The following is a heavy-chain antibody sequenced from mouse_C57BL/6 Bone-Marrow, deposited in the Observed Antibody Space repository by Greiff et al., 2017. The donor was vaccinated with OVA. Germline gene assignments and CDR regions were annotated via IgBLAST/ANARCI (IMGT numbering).Heavy chain of an antibody. CDR1: GYTFTDYY. J-gene: IGHJ3*01. Sequence: VQLQQSGPELVKPGASVKISCKASGYTFTDYYMNWVKQSHGKSLEWIGDINPNNGGTSYNQKFKGKATLTVDKSSSTAYMELRSLTSEDSAVYYCARWAYYMGFAYWGQGTLVTVSA. CDR2: INPNNGGT. D-gene: IGHD2-12*01. V-gene: IGHV1-26*01. CDR3: ARWAYYMGFAY.